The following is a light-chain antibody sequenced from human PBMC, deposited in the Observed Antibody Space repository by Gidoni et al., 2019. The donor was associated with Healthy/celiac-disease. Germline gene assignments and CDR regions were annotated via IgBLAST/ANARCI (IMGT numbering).Light chain of an antibody. Sequence: QSALTQPASVSGTPGQSITISCTGTSSDVGGYNYVSWYQQHPGKAPKLMIYEVSNRPSGVPDRFSGSKSGNTASLTISGLQAEDEADYYFSSYTSSSTQVFGTGTKVTVL. CDR2: EVS. CDR3: SSYTSSSTQV. J-gene: IGLJ1*01. V-gene: IGLV2-14*01. CDR1: SSDVGGYNY.